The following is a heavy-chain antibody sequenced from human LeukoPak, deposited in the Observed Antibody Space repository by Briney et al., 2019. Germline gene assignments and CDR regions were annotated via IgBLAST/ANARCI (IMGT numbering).Heavy chain of an antibody. CDR1: GFTFTSSA. Sequence: ASVKVSCKASGFTFTSSAMQWVRQARGQRLEWIGWIVVGSGNTNYAQKFQERVTITRDMSTSTAYMELSSLRSEDTAVYYCAAGHVYCSSTSCYKGYYYYYMDVWGKGTTVTVSS. CDR3: AAGHVYCSSTSCYKGYYYYYMDV. CDR2: IVVGSGNT. V-gene: IGHV1-58*02. J-gene: IGHJ6*03. D-gene: IGHD2-2*02.